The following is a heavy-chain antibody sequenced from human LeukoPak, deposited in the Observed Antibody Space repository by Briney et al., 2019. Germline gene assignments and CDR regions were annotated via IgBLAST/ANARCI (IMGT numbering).Heavy chain of an antibody. Sequence: SETLSLTCTVSGGSISSSSYYWGWIRQPPGKGLEWIGSIYYSGSTYYNPSLKSRVTISVDTSKNQFSLKLSSVTAADTAVYYCARHSLLRFLRWGGFDYWGQGTLVTVSS. J-gene: IGHJ4*02. CDR3: ARHSLLRFLRWGGFDY. CDR2: IYYSGST. D-gene: IGHD3-3*01. V-gene: IGHV4-39*01. CDR1: GGSISSSSYY.